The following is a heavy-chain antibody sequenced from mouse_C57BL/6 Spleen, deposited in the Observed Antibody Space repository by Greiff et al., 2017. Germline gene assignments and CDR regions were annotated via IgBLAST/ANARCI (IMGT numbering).Heavy chain of an antibody. CDR2: INPGSGGT. V-gene: IGHV1-54*01. D-gene: IGHD3-2*02. CDR3: ARDGRRQLRPPPVAY. J-gene: IGHJ3*01. Sequence: QVQLQQSGAELVRPGTSVKVSCKASGYAFTNYLIEWVKQRPGQGLAWIGVINPGSGGTNYNEKFKGKATLTADNSSSTAYMQLSSRTSEDSAVYCCARDGRRQLRPPPVAYWGQGTLVTVSA. CDR1: GYAFTNYL.